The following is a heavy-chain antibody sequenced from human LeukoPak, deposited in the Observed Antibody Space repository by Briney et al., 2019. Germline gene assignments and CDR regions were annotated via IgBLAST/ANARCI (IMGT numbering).Heavy chain of an antibody. CDR3: ARAGGVKTAALDLDY. V-gene: IGHV4-59*01. Sequence: PSETLSLTCTVSGGSISDYSWSWIRQPPGKGLEWIGNIYYSGSANHNPSLKSRVTISRDTSKNQFSLKLTSVTTADTAVYYCARAGGVKTAALDLDYWGQGTLVAVSS. J-gene: IGHJ4*02. D-gene: IGHD6-25*01. CDR2: IYYSGSA. CDR1: GGSISDYS.